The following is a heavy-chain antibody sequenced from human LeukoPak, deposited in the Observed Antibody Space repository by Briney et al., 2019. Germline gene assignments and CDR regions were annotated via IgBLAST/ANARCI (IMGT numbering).Heavy chain of an antibody. CDR3: ARGGDYDDLTGYTLSSFDV. V-gene: IGHV4-31*03. CDR2: IFNSGDT. CDR1: GGSITTGGFY. D-gene: IGHD3-9*01. Sequence: SETLSLTCTVSGGSITTGGFYWNWIRQHPEKGLEYLGYIFNSGDTYYNPSLGGRLTLSVDTSKNQSSLKLTSVTAADTAVYFCARGGDYDDLTGYTLSSFDVWGHGTRVTVSS. J-gene: IGHJ3*01.